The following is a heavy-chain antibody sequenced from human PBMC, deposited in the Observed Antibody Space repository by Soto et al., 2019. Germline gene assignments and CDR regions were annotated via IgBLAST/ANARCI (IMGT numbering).Heavy chain of an antibody. Sequence: SETLSLTCTVSGGSVSSGSYYWSWIRQPPGKGLEWIGYIYSSGSTSYNPSLKSRVTISVDTSKNQFSLKLSSVTAADTAVYYCARAADGYNYWGQGTLLTVSS. V-gene: IGHV4-61*01. J-gene: IGHJ4*02. D-gene: IGHD5-12*01. CDR2: IYSSGST. CDR1: GGSVSSGSYY. CDR3: ARAADGYNY.